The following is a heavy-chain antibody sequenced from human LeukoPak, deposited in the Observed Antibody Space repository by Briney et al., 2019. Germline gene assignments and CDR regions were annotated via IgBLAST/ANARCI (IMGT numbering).Heavy chain of an antibody. CDR2: MNPSSGNT. V-gene: IGHV1-8*03. J-gene: IGHJ4*02. CDR1: GYTFTSYG. Sequence: GASVKVSCKASGYTFTSYGISWVRQAPGQGLEWMGYMNPSSGNTGYAQKFQDRVTITSDTSISTAYMELSSLRSDDTAVYYCAREGLDYWGQGTLVTVSS. CDR3: AREGLDY.